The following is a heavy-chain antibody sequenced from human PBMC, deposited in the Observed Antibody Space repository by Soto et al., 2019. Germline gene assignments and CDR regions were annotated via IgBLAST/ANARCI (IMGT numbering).Heavy chain of an antibody. CDR1: GYSFTSYW. D-gene: IGHD6-13*01. CDR2: IYPGDSDT. Sequence: EVQLVQSGAEVKKPGESLKISCKGSGYSFTSYWIGWVRQMPGKGLEWMGIIYPGDSDTRYSPSFQGQVTISADKSISTAYLQWSSLQASDTAMYYCASGVSGAAAGPYYYYGMDVWGQGTTVTVSS. J-gene: IGHJ6*02. CDR3: ASGVSGAAAGPYYYYGMDV. V-gene: IGHV5-51*01.